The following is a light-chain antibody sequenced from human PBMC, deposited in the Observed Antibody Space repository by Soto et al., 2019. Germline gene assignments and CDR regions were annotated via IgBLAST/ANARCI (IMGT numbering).Light chain of an antibody. CDR2: EVS. CDR3: CSYAGSSTDV. CDR1: SSGVGSYNL. V-gene: IGLV2-23*02. Sequence: QSVLTQPASVSGSPGQSITIPCTGTSSGVGSYNLVSWCQQHPGKAPKLMIYEVSKRPSGVSNRFSGSKSGNTASLTISGLQAEDEADYYCCSYAGSSTDVFGTGTKVTVL. J-gene: IGLJ1*01.